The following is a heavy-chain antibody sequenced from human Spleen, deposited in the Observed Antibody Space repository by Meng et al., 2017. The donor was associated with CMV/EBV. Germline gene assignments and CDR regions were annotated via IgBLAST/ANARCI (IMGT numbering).Heavy chain of an antibody. Sequence: SDCTFSDWYLDCVRQAPETGLGLSGCTRNKANSYTTEYAASVTGRFTISRGDSENSLYLQMNSLKTEDTAVYYCARSQFVSGSRFDYWGQGTLVTVSS. V-gene: IGHV3-72*01. CDR1: DCTFSDWY. CDR3: ARSQFVSGSRFDY. CDR2: TRNKANSYTT. J-gene: IGHJ4*02. D-gene: IGHD3-10*01.